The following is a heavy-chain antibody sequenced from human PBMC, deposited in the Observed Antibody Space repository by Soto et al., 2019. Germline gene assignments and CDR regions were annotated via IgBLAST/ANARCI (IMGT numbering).Heavy chain of an antibody. Sequence: PGGSLRLSCSASGFTFSSYAMHWVRQAPGKGLEYVSAISSNGGSTYYADSVKGRFTISRDNSKNALYLQMSSLRAVDTAVYYCVEPHSSWFNNWFDPWGQGTLVTVSS. CDR3: VEPHSSWFNNWFDP. CDR2: ISSNGGST. V-gene: IGHV3-64D*08. CDR1: GFTFSSYA. D-gene: IGHD6-13*01. J-gene: IGHJ5*02.